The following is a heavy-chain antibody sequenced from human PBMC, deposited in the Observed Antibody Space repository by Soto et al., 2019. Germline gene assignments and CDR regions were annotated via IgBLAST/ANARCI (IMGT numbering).Heavy chain of an antibody. CDR3: VWGSSWWGSDY. V-gene: IGHV4-59*08. CDR1: GGSISSYY. J-gene: IGHJ4*02. D-gene: IGHD6-13*01. CDR2: IYYSGST. Sequence: SETLSLTCTVSGGSISSYYWSWIRQPPGKGLEWIGCIYYSGSTNYNPSLKSRVTISVDTSKNQFSLKLSSVTAADTAVYYCVWGSSWWGSDYWGQGTLVTVSS.